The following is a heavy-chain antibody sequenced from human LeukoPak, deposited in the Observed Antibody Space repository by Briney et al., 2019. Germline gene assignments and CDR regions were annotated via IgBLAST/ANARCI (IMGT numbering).Heavy chain of an antibody. CDR1: GGSISSYY. CDR3: ARVTTFFAVAGPAGWFDP. Sequence: SETLSLTCTVSGGSISSYYWSWLRQPPGKGLEWIGYIYYSGSTYLNPSLKSRVTISVDTSKNQFSLKLSSVTAADTAVYYCARVTTFFAVAGPAGWFDPWGQGTLVTVSS. CDR2: IYYSGST. J-gene: IGHJ5*02. V-gene: IGHV4-59*01. D-gene: IGHD6-19*01.